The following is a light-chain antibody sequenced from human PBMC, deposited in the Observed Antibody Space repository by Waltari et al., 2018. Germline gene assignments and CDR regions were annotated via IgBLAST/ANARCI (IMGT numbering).Light chain of an antibody. CDR3: QQYGSP. CDR1: QSVSSSY. CDR2: GAS. J-gene: IGKJ5*01. V-gene: IGKV3-20*01. Sequence: EIVLTQSPAALSVSPGERDTLSCRASQSVSSSYLAWYQQKPGQAPRLLIYGASSRATGIPDRFSGSGSGTDFTLTISRLEPEDFAVDYCQQYGSPFGQGTRLEIK.